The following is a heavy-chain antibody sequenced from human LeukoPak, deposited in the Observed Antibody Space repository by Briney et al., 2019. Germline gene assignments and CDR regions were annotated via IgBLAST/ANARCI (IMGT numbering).Heavy chain of an antibody. J-gene: IGHJ4*02. CDR1: GFTFSSYG. D-gene: IGHD5-18*01. CDR3: AKDRSGYSYGRLDY. V-gene: IGHV4-34*01. Sequence: GSLRLSCAASGFTFSSYGMHWIRQPPGKGLEWIGEINHSGSTNYNPSLKSRVTISVDTSKNQFSLKLSSVTAADTAVYYCAKDRSGYSYGRLDYWGQGTLVTVSS. CDR2: INHSGST.